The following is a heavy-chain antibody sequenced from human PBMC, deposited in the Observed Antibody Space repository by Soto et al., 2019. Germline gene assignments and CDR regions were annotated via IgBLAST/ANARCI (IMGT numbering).Heavy chain of an antibody. CDR2: INHSGST. J-gene: IGHJ4*02. CDR3: ARRGPRRAWWAGFFDY. D-gene: IGHD2-15*01. V-gene: IGHV4-34*01. Sequence: SETLSLTCAVYGVSFSGYYWSWIRQPPGKGLEWIGEINHSGSTNYNPSLKSRVTISVDTSKNQFSLKLSSVTAADTAVYYCARRGPRRAWWAGFFDYWGQGTLVTSPQ. CDR1: GVSFSGYY.